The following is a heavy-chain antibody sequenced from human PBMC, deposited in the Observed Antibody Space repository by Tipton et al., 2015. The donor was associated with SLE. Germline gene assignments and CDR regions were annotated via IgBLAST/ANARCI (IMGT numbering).Heavy chain of an antibody. Sequence: LRLSCAVYGGSFSGYYWTWIRQSPGKGLEWIDDINHVGRTNYNPSLKSRVTISLDTSKSQFSLILNSLAAADTAVYYCARDSHTDYGDFYVDSWGQGTLVTVSS. D-gene: IGHD4-17*01. V-gene: IGHV4-34*01. CDR2: INHVGRT. CDR1: GGSFSGYY. J-gene: IGHJ4*02. CDR3: ARDSHTDYGDFYVDS.